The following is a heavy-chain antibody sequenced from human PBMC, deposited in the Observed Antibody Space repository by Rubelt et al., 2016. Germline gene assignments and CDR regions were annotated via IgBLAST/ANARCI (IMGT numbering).Heavy chain of an antibody. V-gene: IGHV4-59*01. CDR2: INYSGST. D-gene: IGHD1-14*01. CDR3: ARGTGGMDV. Sequence: GKGLEWIGYINYSGSTNYNPSLKSRGTISVDTSKNQFPLKLSSVTAADTAVYYCARGTGGMDVWGQGSTVTVSS. J-gene: IGHJ6*02.